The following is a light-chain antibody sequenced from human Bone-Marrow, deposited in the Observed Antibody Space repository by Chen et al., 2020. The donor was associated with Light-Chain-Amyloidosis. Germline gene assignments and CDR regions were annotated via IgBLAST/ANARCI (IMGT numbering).Light chain of an antibody. V-gene: IGLV3-21*02. CDR3: QVWDRSSGRPV. J-gene: IGLJ3*02. CDR2: DDS. CDR1: NIGSTS. Sequence: SYVLSQPSSVSVAPGQTATIACGGNNIGSTSVHWYQQTPGQSPLLVVYDDSDRPSGIPERLSGSNSGNTGTLTISRVEAGDEADYYCQVWDRSSGRPVFGGGTKLTVL.